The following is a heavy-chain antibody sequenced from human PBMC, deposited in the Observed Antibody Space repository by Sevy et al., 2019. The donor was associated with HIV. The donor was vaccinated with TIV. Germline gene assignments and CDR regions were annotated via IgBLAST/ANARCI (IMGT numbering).Heavy chain of an antibody. V-gene: IGHV3-23*01. D-gene: IGHD2-15*01. CDR2: MGGAGDET. Sequence: GGSLRLSCVASEFTVNNYAMSWVRQAPGKGLEWVSSMGGAGDETFYADSVKGRFTISRDKSKNTLYLQMNSLRAEDTAIYYCAKDMILIVGEALDIWGQGTMVTVSS. J-gene: IGHJ3*02. CDR1: EFTVNNYA. CDR3: AKDMILIVGEALDI.